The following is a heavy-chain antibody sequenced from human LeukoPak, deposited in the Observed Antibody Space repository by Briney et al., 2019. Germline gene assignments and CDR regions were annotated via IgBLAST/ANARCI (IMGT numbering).Heavy chain of an antibody. Sequence: SSETLSLTCTVSGGSISSYYWSWIRQPPGKGLEWIGYIYYSGSTNYNPSLKSRVTISVDTSKNQFSLKLSSVTAADTAVYYCASYYYDSSGSLNDCWGQGTLVTVSS. J-gene: IGHJ4*02. D-gene: IGHD3-22*01. CDR2: IYYSGST. CDR1: GGSISSYY. V-gene: IGHV4-59*01. CDR3: ASYYYDSSGSLNDC.